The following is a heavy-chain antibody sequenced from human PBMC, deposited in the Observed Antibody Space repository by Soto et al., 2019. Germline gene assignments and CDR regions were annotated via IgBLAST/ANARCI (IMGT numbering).Heavy chain of an antibody. V-gene: IGHV4-59*01. CDR1: GGSISSYY. Sequence: SETLSLTCTVSGGSISSYYWSWIRQPPGKGLEWIGYIYYSGSTNYNPSLKSRVTISVDTSKNQFSLKLSSVTAADTAVYYCARVGCSSTSCYAWDNWFDPWGQGTLVTVSS. D-gene: IGHD2-2*01. CDR3: ARVGCSSTSCYAWDNWFDP. CDR2: IYYSGST. J-gene: IGHJ5*02.